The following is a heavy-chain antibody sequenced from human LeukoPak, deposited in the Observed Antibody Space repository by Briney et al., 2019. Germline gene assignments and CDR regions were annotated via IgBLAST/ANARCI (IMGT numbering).Heavy chain of an antibody. CDR1: GGTFISYT. V-gene: IGHV1-69*02. D-gene: IGHD1-7*01. Sequence: SVKVSCKASGGTFISYTISWVRQAPGQGLEWMGRIIPILGIANYAQKFQGRVTITADKSTSTAYMELSSLRSEDTAVYYCARGEGWNYVSWFDPWGQGTLVTVSS. CDR3: ARGEGWNYVSWFDP. CDR2: IIPILGIA. J-gene: IGHJ5*02.